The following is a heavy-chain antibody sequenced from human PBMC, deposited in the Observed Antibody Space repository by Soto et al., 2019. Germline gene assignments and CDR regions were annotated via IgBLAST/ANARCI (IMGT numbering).Heavy chain of an antibody. CDR2: INHSGST. CDR1: GGSFSGYY. J-gene: IGHJ6*03. D-gene: IGHD1-20*01. V-gene: IGHV4-34*01. CDR3: ERGRITGTRGYYYYYYYMDV. Sequence: SETLSLTCAVYGGSFSGYYWSWIRQPPGKGLEWIGEINHSGSTNYNPSLKSRVTISVDTSKNQFSLKLSSVTAADTAVYYCERGRITGTRGYYYYYYYMDVWGKGTTVTASS.